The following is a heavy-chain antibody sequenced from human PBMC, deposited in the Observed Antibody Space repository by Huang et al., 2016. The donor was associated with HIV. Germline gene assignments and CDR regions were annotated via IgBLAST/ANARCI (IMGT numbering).Heavy chain of an antibody. CDR1: GDSINSNTFY. Sequence: LQESGPGLVGPSETLSLTCAVSGDSINSNTFYWGWIRRPPGKALEGIGSIYFGGTPYYHPAPKRRARIAVDAAKNRIFLHLRSVTAADTGVYYCARTGVAVSDDPEYFQHWGQGALVTIS. CDR2: IYFGGTP. J-gene: IGHJ1*01. CDR3: ARTGVAVSDDPEYFQH. D-gene: IGHD3-3*01. V-gene: IGHV4-39*02.